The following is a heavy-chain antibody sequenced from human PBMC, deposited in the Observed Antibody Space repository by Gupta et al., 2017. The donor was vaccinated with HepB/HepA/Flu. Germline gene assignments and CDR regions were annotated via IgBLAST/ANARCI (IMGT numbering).Heavy chain of an antibody. D-gene: IGHD3-10*01. V-gene: IGHV3-49*04. CDR3: TRAYYYGSATYSQDYIDS. Sequence: EVQLMASGGGLVQPGRSLRLSCTASGFTFGDYGMRWVRQAAGKGLEWVGFIRSEAYSGAREYEASVKGRVTISRDDSKSIAYRQMNSLNTEDIAVYYCTRAYYYGSATYSQDYIDSWGLGALVTVSS. CDR2: IRSEAYSGAR. J-gene: IGHJ4*02. CDR1: GFTFGDYG.